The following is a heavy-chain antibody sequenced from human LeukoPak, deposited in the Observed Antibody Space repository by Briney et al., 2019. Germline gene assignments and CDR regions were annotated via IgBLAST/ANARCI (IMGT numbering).Heavy chain of an antibody. CDR3: ARGLGLSAMFDP. J-gene: IGHJ5*02. CDR2: IHYSGST. Sequence: PSETLSLTCTVSSGSISSYYWNWIRQPPGKGLEWIGYIHYSGSTNYNPSLKSRVTISVETSKNQFSLKLASVTAADTAVYYCARGLGLSAMFDPWGQGTLVTVSS. V-gene: IGHV4-59*01. D-gene: IGHD2-8*01. CDR1: SGSISSYY.